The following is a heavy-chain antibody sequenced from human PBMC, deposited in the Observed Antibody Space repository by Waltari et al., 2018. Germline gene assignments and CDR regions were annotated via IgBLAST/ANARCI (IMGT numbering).Heavy chain of an antibody. CDR2: ISYDGSNK. D-gene: IGHD3-22*01. CDR1: GFTFSSYA. CDR3: AKRGGYFYHY. V-gene: IGHV3-30-3*02. Sequence: QVQLVESGGGVVQPGRSLRLSCAASGFTFSSYAMHWVRQAPGKGLEWVAVISYDGSNKYYADSVKGRFTISRDNSKNTLSLQMNRLRAEDTAVYYCAKRGGYFYHYWGQGTLVTVSS. J-gene: IGHJ4*02.